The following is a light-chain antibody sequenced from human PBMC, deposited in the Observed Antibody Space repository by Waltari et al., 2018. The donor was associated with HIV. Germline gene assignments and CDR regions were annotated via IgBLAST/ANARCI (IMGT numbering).Light chain of an antibody. CDR3: MQALQTPVT. V-gene: IGKV2-28*01. CDR2: LGS. J-gene: IGKJ1*01. Sequence: DIVMTQSPLSLPVTPGEPASTSCSSSQSLLHSNGYNYLDWYLQKPGQSPQLLIYLGSNRASGVPDRFSGSGSGTDFTLKISRVEAEDVGVYYCMQALQTPVTFGQGTKVEIK. CDR1: QSLLHSNGYNY.